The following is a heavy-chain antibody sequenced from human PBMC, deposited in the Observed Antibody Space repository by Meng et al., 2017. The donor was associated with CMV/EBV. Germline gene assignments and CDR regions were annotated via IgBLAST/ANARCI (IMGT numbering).Heavy chain of an antibody. V-gene: IGHV3-48*03. CDR2: INRGDSVI. D-gene: IGHD3-3*01. Sequence: GESLKISCSSSTFTLSNHDMNWVRQAPGKGLEWLSHINRGDSVIAYADSVRGRFTISRDIAKNSLYLQMNSLRVEDTALYYCTKDQGISGYSMDVWGQVTTVTVSS. J-gene: IGHJ6*02. CDR3: TKDQGISGYSMDV. CDR1: TFTLSNHD.